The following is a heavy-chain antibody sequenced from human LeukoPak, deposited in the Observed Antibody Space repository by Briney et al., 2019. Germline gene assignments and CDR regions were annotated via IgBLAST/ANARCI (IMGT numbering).Heavy chain of an antibody. V-gene: IGHV3-21*01. D-gene: IGHD1-26*01. CDR2: ISSSSSYI. Sequence: GGSLRLSCAASVFTFSSYSMNWVRQAPGKGLEWVSSISSSSSYIYYADSLKGRFTISRDNAKNSLYLQMNSLRAEDTAIYYCARKESPGRYYYYGMDVWGQGTTVTVSS. CDR1: VFTFSSYS. J-gene: IGHJ6*02. CDR3: ARKESPGRYYYYGMDV.